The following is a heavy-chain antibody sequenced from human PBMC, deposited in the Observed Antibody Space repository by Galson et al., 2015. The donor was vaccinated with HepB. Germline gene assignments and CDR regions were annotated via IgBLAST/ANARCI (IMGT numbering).Heavy chain of an antibody. V-gene: IGHV4-34*01. CDR2: INHSGST. Sequence: ETLSLTCAVYGASFRDYHWSWIRQPPGKGLEWIGEINHSGSTGYNPSLKSRVTISVDTSKNQFSLKLSPVTAADTAMYYCARQYVDTATVRFKGNYYYYMDVWGKGTMVTVSS. D-gene: IGHD5-18*01. CDR3: ARQYVDTATVRFKGNYYYYMDV. J-gene: IGHJ6*03. CDR1: GASFRDYH.